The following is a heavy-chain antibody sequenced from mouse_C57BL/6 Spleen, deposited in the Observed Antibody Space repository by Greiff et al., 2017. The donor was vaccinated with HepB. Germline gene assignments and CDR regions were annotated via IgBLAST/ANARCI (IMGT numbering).Heavy chain of an antibody. D-gene: IGHD1-1*01. V-gene: IGHV5-4*01. CDR1: GFTFSSYA. CDR2: ISDGGSYT. CDR3: ARRPYYCGSSHWYFYV. J-gene: IGHJ1*03. Sequence: EVQLVESGGGLVKPGGSLKLSCAASGFTFSSYAMSWVRQTPEKRLEWVATISDGGSYTYYPDNVKGRFTISRDNAKNNLYLQMSHLKSEDTAMYDCARRPYYCGSSHWYFYVWGTGTTVTVSS.